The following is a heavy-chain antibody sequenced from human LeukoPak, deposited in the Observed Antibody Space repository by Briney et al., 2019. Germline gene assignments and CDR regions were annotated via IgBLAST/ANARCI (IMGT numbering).Heavy chain of an antibody. J-gene: IGHJ4*02. CDR1: GFTFSTYW. V-gene: IGHV3-7*01. CDR2: IKQDGSEK. D-gene: IGHD4/OR15-4a*01. Sequence: GGSLRLSCAASGFTFSTYWMSWVRQAPGKGLEWVANIKQDGSEKYYVDSVKGRFTISRDNAKNSLYLQMNSLRAEDTALYYCARRAGAYSHPYDYWGQGTLVTVSS. CDR3: ARRAGAYSHPYDY.